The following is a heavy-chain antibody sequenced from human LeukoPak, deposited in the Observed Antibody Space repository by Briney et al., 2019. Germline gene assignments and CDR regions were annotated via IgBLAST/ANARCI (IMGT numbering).Heavy chain of an antibody. CDR3: ARVGRGITIFGVVRLAYYYMDV. CDR1: GGSFSGYY. Sequence: SETLSLTCAVYGGSFSGYYWSWIRQPPGKGLEWIGEINHSGSTNYNPSLKSRVTISVDTSKNQFSLKLSSVTAADTAVYYCARVGRGITIFGVVRLAYYYMDVWGKGTTVTVSS. CDR2: INHSGST. V-gene: IGHV4-34*01. J-gene: IGHJ6*03. D-gene: IGHD3-3*01.